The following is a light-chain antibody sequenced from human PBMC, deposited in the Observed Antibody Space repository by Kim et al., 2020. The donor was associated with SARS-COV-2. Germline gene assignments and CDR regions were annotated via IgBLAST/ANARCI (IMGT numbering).Light chain of an antibody. V-gene: IGLV1-40*01. J-gene: IGLJ3*02. Sequence: QRVTVSCTGSSFNFGAGYDVHWDQQVPGTAPKLLINGNNNRPSGVPDRFSGSKSGTSASLAITGLQAEDEADYYCHSYDTSLSEGVFGGGTQLTVL. CDR1: SFNFGAGYD. CDR2: GNN. CDR3: HSYDTSLSEGV.